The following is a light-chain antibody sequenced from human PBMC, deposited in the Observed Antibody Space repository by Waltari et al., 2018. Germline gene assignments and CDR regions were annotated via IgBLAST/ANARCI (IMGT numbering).Light chain of an antibody. CDR3: VAWDDSLSGPV. CDR1: NSNIGSNH. V-gene: IGLV1-47*01. CDR2: RSD. J-gene: IGLJ2*01. Sequence: QSVLTQPPSASGTPGQRVTISCSGSNSNIGSNHVYWYQHVPGTAPKVLSCRSDQRSSGVPDRFSGSTSGTAAPLAISGLRSEDEADYYCVAWDDSLSGPVFGGGTKLTVL.